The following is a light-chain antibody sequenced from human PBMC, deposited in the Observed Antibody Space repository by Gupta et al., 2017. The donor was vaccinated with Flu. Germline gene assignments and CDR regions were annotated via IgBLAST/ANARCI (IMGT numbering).Light chain of an antibody. Sequence: VIISCSGSSSNIGSNYVYWYQQFPGTAPKLLISRSDQRPSGVPDRFSGSKSGTSASLAISGLRSEDEADYYCAAWDDSLSGYVVFGGGTKLTVL. J-gene: IGLJ2*01. V-gene: IGLV1-47*01. CDR2: RSD. CDR1: SSNIGSNY. CDR3: AAWDDSLSGYVV.